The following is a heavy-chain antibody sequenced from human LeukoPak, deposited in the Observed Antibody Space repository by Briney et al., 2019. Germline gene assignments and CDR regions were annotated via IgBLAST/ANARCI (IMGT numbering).Heavy chain of an antibody. V-gene: IGHV3-72*01. D-gene: IGHD2-2*01. CDR1: GFTFSDHY. CDR2: TRNKANSYTT. Sequence: PGGSLRLSCAASGFTFSDHYMDWVRQAPGKGLEWVGRTRNKANSYTTEYAASVKGRFTISRADSENSLYLQMNSLKTEDTAVYYCARVRYCSSTTCRGAFDIWGKGQWSPCLQ. J-gene: IGHJ3*02. CDR3: ARVRYCSSTTCRGAFDI.